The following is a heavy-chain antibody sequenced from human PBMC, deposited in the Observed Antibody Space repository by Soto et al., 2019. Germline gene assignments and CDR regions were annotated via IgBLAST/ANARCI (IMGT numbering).Heavy chain of an antibody. CDR3: ARDKDRQQLGGNYYYILDV. CDR1: GGTFSTSA. J-gene: IGHJ6*02. D-gene: IGHD3-3*02. Sequence: QVQLMQSGAEVKKPGSSVKVSCKASGGTFSTSAISWVRQAPGEGLEWVGGIMPIFATPDYAQKFQGRVTISADKSTATGYLELTSLTTDDTAVYYCARDKDRQQLGGNYYYILDVWGQGTAITVSS. CDR2: IMPIFATP. V-gene: IGHV1-69*14.